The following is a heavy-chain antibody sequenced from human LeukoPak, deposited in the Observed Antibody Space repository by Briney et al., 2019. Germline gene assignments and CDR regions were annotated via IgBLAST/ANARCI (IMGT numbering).Heavy chain of an antibody. Sequence: PSETLSLTCTVSGGSLSSNSCSWGCIRQPPGKGLEWIASICSSGSSNYNPSLKSRVTISADTSKHQFSLKVSSVTAADTAVYYCARHDLSQWLPSSCGQGTLVTVSS. CDR1: GGSLSSNSCS. J-gene: IGHJ5*02. V-gene: IGHV4-39*01. D-gene: IGHD5-12*01. CDR3: ARHDLSQWLPSS. CDR2: ICSSGSS.